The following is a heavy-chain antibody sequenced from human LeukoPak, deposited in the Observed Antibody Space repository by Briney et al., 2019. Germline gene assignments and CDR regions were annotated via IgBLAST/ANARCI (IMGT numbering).Heavy chain of an antibody. V-gene: IGHV4-59*13. CDR1: GVSISSSY. J-gene: IGHJ3*02. Sequence: SETLSLTCTVSGVSISSSYWSWIRQPPGKGLEWIAYIYYSGSTNYNPSLKSRVTVSVDTSKNQFSLKLNSVTAADTAVYYCARGYYDSSGYSNAFDIWSQGTMVTVSS. CDR3: ARGYYDSSGYSNAFDI. CDR2: IYYSGST. D-gene: IGHD3-22*01.